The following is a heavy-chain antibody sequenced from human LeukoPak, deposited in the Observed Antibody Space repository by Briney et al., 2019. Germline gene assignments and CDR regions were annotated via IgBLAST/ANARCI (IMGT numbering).Heavy chain of an antibody. Sequence: GASVKVSCKASGYTFTGYYMHWVRQAPGQGLEWMGWINPNSGGTNYAQKFQGRVTMTRDTSISTAYMELSRLRSDDTAVYYCAREVVEDFGAFDIWGQGTMVTVSS. D-gene: IGHD2-2*01. CDR3: AREVVEDFGAFDI. J-gene: IGHJ3*02. CDR1: GYTFTGYY. CDR2: INPNSGGT. V-gene: IGHV1-2*02.